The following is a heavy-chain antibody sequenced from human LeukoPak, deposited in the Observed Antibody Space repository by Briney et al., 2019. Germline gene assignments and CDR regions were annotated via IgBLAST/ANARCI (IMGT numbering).Heavy chain of an antibody. CDR3: ARDCSGDGCYSRILAI. J-gene: IGHJ3*02. CDR2: IHHSGST. CDR1: GVSIVSNYW. Sequence: SETLSLTCAVSGVSIVSNYWWNWVRQSPGKGLEWIGQIHHSGSTIYNPSLKSRVTISVDKSRSQLSLKVDSVTAADSAVYYCARDCSGDGCYSRILAIWGQGTMVIVSS. D-gene: IGHD2-15*01. V-gene: IGHV4-4*02.